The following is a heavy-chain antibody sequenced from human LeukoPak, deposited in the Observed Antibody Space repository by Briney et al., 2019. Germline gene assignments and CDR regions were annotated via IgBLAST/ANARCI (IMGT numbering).Heavy chain of an antibody. D-gene: IGHD3-3*01. CDR1: GGSISSGSYC. CDR2: IHTSGNT. V-gene: IGHV4-61*09. Sequence: SETLSLTCTVSGGSISSGSYCWSWIRQPAGKGLEWIGHIHTSGNTNYNSSLKSRVTISVDTSKNQFSLKLSSVTAADTAVYYCARGLVYDFWSGYYRGYSDYWGQGTLVTVSS. CDR3: ARGLVYDFWSGYYRGYSDY. J-gene: IGHJ4*02.